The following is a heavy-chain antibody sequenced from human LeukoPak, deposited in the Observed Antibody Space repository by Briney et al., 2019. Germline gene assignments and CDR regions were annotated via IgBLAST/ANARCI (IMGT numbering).Heavy chain of an antibody. V-gene: IGHV3-66*01. CDR2: IYSGGST. J-gene: IGHJ4*02. D-gene: IGHD3-9*01. CDR3: ARGPYYDILTGYSPFDY. CDR1: GFTVSSNY. Sequence: GGSLRLSCAASGFTVSSNYMSWVCQAPGKGLEWVSVIYSGGSTYYADSVKGRFTISRDNSKNTLYLQMNSLRAEDTAVYYCARGPYYDILTGYSPFDYWGQGTLVTVSS.